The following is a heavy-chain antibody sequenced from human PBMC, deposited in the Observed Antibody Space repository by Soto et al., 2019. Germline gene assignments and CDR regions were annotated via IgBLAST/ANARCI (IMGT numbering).Heavy chain of an antibody. CDR2: INHSGST. J-gene: IGHJ4*02. CDR3: ARGRNSIRTYDSSGYPFDY. Sequence: QVQLQQWGAGLLKPSETLSLTCAVYGGSFSGYYWSWIRQPPGKGLEWIGEINHSGSTNYNPSLKSRVTISLDTSKNQFSLKLSSVTAADTAVYYCARGRNSIRTYDSSGYPFDYWGQGTLVTVSS. D-gene: IGHD3-22*01. V-gene: IGHV4-34*01. CDR1: GGSFSGYY.